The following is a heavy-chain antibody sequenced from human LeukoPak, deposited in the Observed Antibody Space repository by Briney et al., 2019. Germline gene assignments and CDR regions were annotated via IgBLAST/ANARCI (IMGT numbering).Heavy chain of an antibody. Sequence: SGPTLVKPTQTLTLTCTLSGFSLSTSGAGVGWIRQPPGKALEWLALIYWDDDKRYSPSLKSRLTITKDTSKNQMVLTMTNMDPVDTATYYCAHGDCSGGSCYFAFDIWGQGTMVTVSS. D-gene: IGHD2-15*01. CDR1: GFSLSTSGAG. V-gene: IGHV2-5*02. J-gene: IGHJ3*02. CDR2: IYWDDDK. CDR3: AHGDCSGGSCYFAFDI.